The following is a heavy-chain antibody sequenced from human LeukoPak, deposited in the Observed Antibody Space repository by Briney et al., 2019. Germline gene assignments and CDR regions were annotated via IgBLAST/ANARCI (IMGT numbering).Heavy chain of an antibody. J-gene: IGHJ3*02. V-gene: IGHV3-23*01. CDR3: ARERATVTTTSDAFDI. D-gene: IGHD4-17*01. Sequence: PGGSLRLSCAASGFTFSSYAMSWVRQAPGEGLEWVSAISGSGGSTYYADSVKGRFTISRDNSKNTLYLQMNSLRAEDTAVYYCARERATVTTTSDAFDIWGQGTMVTVSS. CDR2: ISGSGGST. CDR1: GFTFSSYA.